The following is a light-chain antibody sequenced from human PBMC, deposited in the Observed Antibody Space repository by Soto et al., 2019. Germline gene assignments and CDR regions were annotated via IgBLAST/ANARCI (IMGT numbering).Light chain of an antibody. CDR3: QQYNTWPPWT. CDR1: QRVSSN. Sequence: EVVLMQSPATLSMSPGERATLSCRASQRVSSNLAWYQQKPGQAPRLLIYGASTRATGIPARFSGSGSGTEFTLTISSLQSEDFAVYYCQQYNTWPPWTFGQGTKV. J-gene: IGKJ1*01. V-gene: IGKV3-15*01. CDR2: GAS.